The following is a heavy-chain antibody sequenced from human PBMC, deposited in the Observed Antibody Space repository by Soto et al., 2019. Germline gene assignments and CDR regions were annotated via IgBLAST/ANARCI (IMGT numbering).Heavy chain of an antibody. CDR3: ASCNYGGSEY. D-gene: IGHD4-17*01. CDR2: INAYNGDT. Sequence: QVELVQSGAEVKKPGASVKVSCKASGYTFPSSTISWLRQAPGQGLEWMGWINAYNGDTKYAHRLQGRVTMTTDTSPNTAFLGLANPTSDDNAIYYCASCNYGGSEYWGQGTLVTVSS. V-gene: IGHV1-18*01. CDR1: GYTFPSST. J-gene: IGHJ4*02.